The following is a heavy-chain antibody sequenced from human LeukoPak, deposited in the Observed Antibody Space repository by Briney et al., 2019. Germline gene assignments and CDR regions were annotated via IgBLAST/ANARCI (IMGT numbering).Heavy chain of an antibody. V-gene: IGHV3-7*05. CDR1: GFPFSTNW. J-gene: IGHJ4*02. D-gene: IGHD3-10*01. CDR3: ASQSSGLFAY. CDR2: IKKDGSEK. Sequence: GGSLRPPCAPPGFPFSTNWISWVGQGPGKGREWVANIKKDGSEKYYVDSVKGRFTISRDNAKNSLYLQMNSLRAEDTAVYYCASQSSGLFAYWGQGTLVTVSS.